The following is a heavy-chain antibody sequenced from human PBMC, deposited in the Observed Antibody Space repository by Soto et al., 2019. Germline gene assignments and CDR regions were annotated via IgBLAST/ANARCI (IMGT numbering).Heavy chain of an antibody. D-gene: IGHD6-6*01. CDR2: VSYDGSYK. CDR1: GFTFSDYG. J-gene: IGHJ4*02. Sequence: QVQLVESGGGVAQPGRSLRLSCAVSGFTFSDYGMHWVHQAPGKGLEWVAVVSYDGSYKYYADSVKGRFTVSRDLSGNTLFLQMNSLRLEDTAVYFCAKEMYPRTVLDSSSPWGDYWGQGTLVAVSS. CDR3: AKEMYPRTVLDSSSPWGDY. V-gene: IGHV3-30*18.